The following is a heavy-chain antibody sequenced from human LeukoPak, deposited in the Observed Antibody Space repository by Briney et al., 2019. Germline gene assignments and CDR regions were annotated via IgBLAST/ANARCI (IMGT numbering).Heavy chain of an antibody. CDR3: ARDGVDSSGYYYHFDY. Sequence: SETLSLTCTVSGGSLSSYYWSWIRQPPGKGLEWIGYIYYSGSTNYNPSLKSRVTISVDTSKNQFSLKLSSVTAADTAVYYCARDGVDSSGYYYHFDYWGQGALVTVSS. CDR2: IYYSGST. D-gene: IGHD3-22*01. J-gene: IGHJ4*02. V-gene: IGHV4-59*12. CDR1: GGSLSSYY.